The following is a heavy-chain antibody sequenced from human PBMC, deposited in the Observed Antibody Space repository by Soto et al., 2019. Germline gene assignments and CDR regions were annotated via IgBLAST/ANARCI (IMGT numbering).Heavy chain of an antibody. V-gene: IGHV1-46*01. Sequence: ASVKVSCKASGYIFPSYYLHWVRQALGQGLEWMGWINPFDGSRMFAQSFQGRVTFTRDTSTSTVYMELSGLRSDDTGTYYCEHRLTSRWGNSWYTWGQGTLVTVSS. D-gene: IGHD6-13*01. CDR1: GYIFPSYY. CDR2: INPFDGSR. CDR3: EHRLTSRWGNSWYT. J-gene: IGHJ4*02.